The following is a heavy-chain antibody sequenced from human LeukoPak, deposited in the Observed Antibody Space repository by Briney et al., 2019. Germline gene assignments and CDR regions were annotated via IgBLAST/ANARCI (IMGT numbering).Heavy chain of an antibody. CDR3: ARQPNSYGQFDS. V-gene: IGHV5-51*01. CDR1: GYSFTSYW. D-gene: IGHD5-18*01. Sequence: GESLKISCKSSGYSFTSYWIGWVRQMPGKGLEWMGIIYPGDSDTRYSPSFQGQVTISADKSISTANLQWNSLKASDTAIYYCARQPNSYGQFDSWGQGTLVTVSS. CDR2: IYPGDSDT. J-gene: IGHJ4*02.